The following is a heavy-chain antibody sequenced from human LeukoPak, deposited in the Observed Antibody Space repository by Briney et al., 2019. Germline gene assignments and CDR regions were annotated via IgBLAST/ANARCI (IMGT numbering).Heavy chain of an antibody. V-gene: IGHV3-21*01. Sequence: GGSLRLSCAASGFTFSSYSMNWVRQAPGKGLEWVSSISSSSSYIYYADSVKGRFTISRDNAKNSLYLQTNSLRAEDTAVYYCARVSPAALFDLEYFQHWGQGTLVTVSS. D-gene: IGHD2-2*01. J-gene: IGHJ1*01. CDR1: GFTFSSYS. CDR3: ARVSPAALFDLEYFQH. CDR2: ISSSSSYI.